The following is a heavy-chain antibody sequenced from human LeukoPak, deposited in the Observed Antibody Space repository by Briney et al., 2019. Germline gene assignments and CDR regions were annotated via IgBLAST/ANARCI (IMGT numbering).Heavy chain of an antibody. CDR3: ARQAGAYYYGSGSRSDYYMDV. Sequence: GESLKISCKGSGYSFTSYWIGWVRQMPGKGLEWMGIIYPGDSDTRYSPSFQGQVTISADKSISTAYLQWSSLKASDTAMYYCARQAGAYYYGSGSRSDYYMDVWGKGTTVTISS. CDR1: GYSFTSYW. CDR2: IYPGDSDT. J-gene: IGHJ6*03. V-gene: IGHV5-51*01. D-gene: IGHD3-10*01.